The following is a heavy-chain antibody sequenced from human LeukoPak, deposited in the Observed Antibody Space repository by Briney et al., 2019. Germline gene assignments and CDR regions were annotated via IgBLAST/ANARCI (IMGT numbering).Heavy chain of an antibody. CDR2: IYYTGST. CDR3: ARLRRDGYNFLDY. J-gene: IGHJ4*02. Sequence: PSETLSLTCTVSGGSVSSYYWNWIRQPPGKGLDWIWHIYYTGSTNYNPSLKSRLTISVDTSKNQFSLKLSSVTAADTAVYYCARLRRDGYNFLDYWGQGTLVTVSS. D-gene: IGHD5-24*01. CDR1: GGSVSSYY. V-gene: IGHV4-59*08.